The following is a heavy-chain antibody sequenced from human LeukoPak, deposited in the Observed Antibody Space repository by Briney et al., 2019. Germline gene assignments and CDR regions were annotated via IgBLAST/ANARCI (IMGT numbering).Heavy chain of an antibody. CDR1: GYTFTGYY. J-gene: IGHJ4*02. Sequence: ASVKVSCKASGYTFTGYYMHWVRQAPGQGLEWMGWINPNSGGTNYAQKFQGRVTMTRDTSISTAYMELSGLRSDDTAVYYCARGRLTEMTTVNLDDYWGQGTMVTVSS. CDR3: ARGRLTEMTTVNLDDY. V-gene: IGHV1-2*02. CDR2: INPNSGGT. D-gene: IGHD4-11*01.